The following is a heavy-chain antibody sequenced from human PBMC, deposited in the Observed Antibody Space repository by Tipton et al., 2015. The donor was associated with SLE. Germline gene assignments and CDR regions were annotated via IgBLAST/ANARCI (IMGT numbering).Heavy chain of an antibody. V-gene: IGHV4-4*07. CDR1: GDSITSYY. J-gene: IGHJ2*01. CDR2: IDITGST. Sequence: TLSLTCAVSGDSITSYYWSWIRQPAGKGLEWIGRIDITGSTNYSPSLKSRVTMSVDTSKKHFSLKLSSVTAADTAVYFCARDVDYGDLWYFDLWGRGTLVTVSS. CDR3: ARDVDYGDLWYFDL. D-gene: IGHD4-17*01.